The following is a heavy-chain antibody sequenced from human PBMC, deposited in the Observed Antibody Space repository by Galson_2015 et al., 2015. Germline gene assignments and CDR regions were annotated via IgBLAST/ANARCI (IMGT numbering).Heavy chain of an antibody. CDR1: GFTFSNSW. Sequence: SLRLSCADSGFTFSNSWMNWVRQAPGKGLEWVANIKPDGTEGYYVDSVKGRFSISRDNAKNPLYLQMDSLGAEDTAVYYCASWVGGRNFWGQGTLVTVSS. V-gene: IGHV3-7*01. D-gene: IGHD3-16*01. J-gene: IGHJ4*02. CDR2: IKPDGTEG. CDR3: ASWVGGRNF.